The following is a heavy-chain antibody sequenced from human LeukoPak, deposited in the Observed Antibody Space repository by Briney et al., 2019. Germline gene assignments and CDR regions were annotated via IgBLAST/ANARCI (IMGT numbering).Heavy chain of an antibody. CDR3: ARGPPGDLEDY. CDR2: IYYSGST. V-gene: IGHV4-30-4*01. D-gene: IGHD7-27*01. Sequence: SETLSLTCTVSGGSISSGDYYWSWIRQPPGTGLEWIGYIYYSGSTYYNPSLKSRVTISVDTSKNQFSLKLSSVTAADTAVYYCARGPPGDLEDYWGQGTLDTVSS. CDR1: GGSISSGDYY. J-gene: IGHJ4*02.